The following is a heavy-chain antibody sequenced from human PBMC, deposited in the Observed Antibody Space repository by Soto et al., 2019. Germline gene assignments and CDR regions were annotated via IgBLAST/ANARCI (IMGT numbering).Heavy chain of an antibody. Sequence: ASVKVSCKASGYTFTGYYMHWVRQAPGQGLEWMGWINPNSGGTNYAQKFQGWVTMTRDTSISTAYMELSRLRSDDTAVYYCARALRPIVLMMYAITDYYYGMDVWGQGTTVTVSS. CDR3: ARALRPIVLMMYAITDYYYGMDV. CDR2: INPNSGGT. D-gene: IGHD2-8*01. J-gene: IGHJ6*02. V-gene: IGHV1-2*04. CDR1: GYTFTGYY.